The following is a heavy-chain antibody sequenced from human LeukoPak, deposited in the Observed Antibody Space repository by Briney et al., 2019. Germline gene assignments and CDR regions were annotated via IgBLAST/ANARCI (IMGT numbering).Heavy chain of an antibody. J-gene: IGHJ4*02. CDR1: GFTFSSYG. D-gene: IGHD4-23*01. Sequence: QPGGSLRLSCAASGFTFSSYGMHWVRQAPGKGLEWVAVISYDGSNKYYADSVKGRFTISRDNSKNTLYLQMNSLRAEDTAVYYCAKVEGYGGNREYWGQGTLVTVSS. CDR3: AKVEGYGGNREY. V-gene: IGHV3-30*18. CDR2: ISYDGSNK.